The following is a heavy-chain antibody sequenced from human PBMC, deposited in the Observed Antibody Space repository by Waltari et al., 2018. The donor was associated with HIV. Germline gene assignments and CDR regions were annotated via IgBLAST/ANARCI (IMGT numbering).Heavy chain of an antibody. V-gene: IGHV4-39*07. J-gene: IGHJ5*02. CDR2: IYYSGST. CDR1: GGSISSSSYY. Sequence: QLQLQESGPGLVKPSETLSLTCTVSGGSISSSSYYWGWLRQPPGKGLEKIGSIYYSGSTYYNPSPKSRVTRSVDTSKNQFALKLSSVTAADTAVYYLAREGVRRIIPWGQGTLVTVSS. CDR3: AREGVRRIIP. D-gene: IGHD2-21*01.